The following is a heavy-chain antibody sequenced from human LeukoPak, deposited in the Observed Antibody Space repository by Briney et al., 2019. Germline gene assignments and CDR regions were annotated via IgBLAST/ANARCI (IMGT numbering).Heavy chain of an antibody. Sequence: GGSLRLSCAASGFTFSTYWMHWVRQAPGKGLVWVSGIKSDGSSSSYADSVKGRFTISRDNAENTLYLQMNSLRAEDTAVYYCARDYDFYCSGGSCYSPRLSDYWGQGTLVTVSS. D-gene: IGHD2-15*01. V-gene: IGHV3-74*01. J-gene: IGHJ4*02. CDR2: IKSDGSSS. CDR1: GFTFSTYW. CDR3: ARDYDFYCSGGSCYSPRLSDY.